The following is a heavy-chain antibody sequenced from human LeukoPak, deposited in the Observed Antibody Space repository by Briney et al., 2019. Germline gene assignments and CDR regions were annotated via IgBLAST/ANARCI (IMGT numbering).Heavy chain of an antibody. CDR2: IYYSGRT. D-gene: IGHD6-19*01. J-gene: IGHJ4*02. CDR3: ARGSGWYFY. Sequence: PETLSLACIVSAGSISSYYWSWIRQPHGKGREWIGYIYYSGRTNYNPSLKSRVTICVDTSKNEFSLKLSSVTAADTAVYFCARGSGWYFYWGQGTLVTVSS. V-gene: IGHV4-59*01. CDR1: AGSISSYY.